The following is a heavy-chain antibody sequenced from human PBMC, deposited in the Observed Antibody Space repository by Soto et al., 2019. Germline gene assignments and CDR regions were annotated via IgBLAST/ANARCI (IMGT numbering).Heavy chain of an antibody. D-gene: IGHD3-22*01. J-gene: IGHJ1*01. V-gene: IGHV1-18*01. CDR1: GYTFTSYG. CDR2: ISAYNGNT. CDR3: ASTAFPDYYDRSGSRLQH. Sequence: AAGNVASKATGYTFTSYGSSWVGQAPGQGREWMGWISAYNGNTNYAQKRQGRVTMTTATSTSTAYTELRSLRSDHTAVYYCASTAFPDYYDRSGSRLQHWGQGTPVTVSS.